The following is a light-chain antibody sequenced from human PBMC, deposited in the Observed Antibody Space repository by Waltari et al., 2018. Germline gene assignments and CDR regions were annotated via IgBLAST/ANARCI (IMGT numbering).Light chain of an antibody. CDR2: EVN. CDR1: SSDVGSYNL. Sequence: QSALTQPASVSGSPGQSITISCTGTSSDVGSYNLVSWFQQYPDKAPKLIIFEVNKRSYGVSNRFSGSKSGNTASLTISGLQAEDEADYYCCSYAGSGIYVFGSGAKVTVL. J-gene: IGLJ1*01. CDR3: CSYAGSGIYV. V-gene: IGLV2-23*02.